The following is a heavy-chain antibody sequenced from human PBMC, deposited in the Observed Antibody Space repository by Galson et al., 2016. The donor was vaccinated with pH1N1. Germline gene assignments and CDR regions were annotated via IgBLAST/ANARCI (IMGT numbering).Heavy chain of an antibody. V-gene: IGHV4-59*11. CDR2: IYYSGST. CDR3: ATVLWFGELGGWFDP. Sequence: SETLSLTCTVSGGSISSHYWSWIRQPPGKGLEWIGYIYYSGSTNYNPSLKSRVTISVDTSKNQFSLKLTSVTAADTAVYFCATVLWFGELGGWFDPWGQGTLVTVSS. D-gene: IGHD3-10*01. J-gene: IGHJ5*02. CDR1: GGSISSHY.